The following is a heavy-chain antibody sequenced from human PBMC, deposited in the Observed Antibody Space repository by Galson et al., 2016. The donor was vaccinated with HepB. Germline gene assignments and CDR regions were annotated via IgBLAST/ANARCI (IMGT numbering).Heavy chain of an antibody. Sequence: TLSLTCSVSGDAITRGSYYWSWLRQPAGKGLEWIGRIYTTGITNYNASLKRRVTISSDKSKNQFSLNLRSVSAADTAVYYCARALSGYGYNWFVSWGQGILVTVSS. CDR2: IYTTGIT. V-gene: IGHV4-61*02. CDR3: ARALSGYGYNWFVS. J-gene: IGHJ5*01. D-gene: IGHD5-12*01. CDR1: GDAITRGSYY.